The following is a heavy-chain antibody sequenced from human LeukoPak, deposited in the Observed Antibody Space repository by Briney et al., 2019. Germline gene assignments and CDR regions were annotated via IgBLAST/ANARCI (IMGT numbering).Heavy chain of an antibody. CDR1: GFTFSSYA. V-gene: IGHV3-30*04. CDR3: ARDGGDPPNYYYYGMDF. J-gene: IGHJ6*02. Sequence: GGSLRLSCAASGFTFSSYAMHWVRQAPGKGLEWVAVISYDGSNKYYADSVKGRFTISRDNSKNTLYLQMNSLRAEDTAVYYCARDGGDPPNYYYYGMDFWGQGTTVTVSS. CDR2: ISYDGSNK. D-gene: IGHD2-21*02.